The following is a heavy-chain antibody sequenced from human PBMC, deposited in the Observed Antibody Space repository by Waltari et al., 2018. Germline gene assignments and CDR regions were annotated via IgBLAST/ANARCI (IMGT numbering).Heavy chain of an antibody. J-gene: IGHJ4*02. V-gene: IGHV1-18*01. CDR2: ISAYNGNT. Sequence: QVQLVQSGAEVKKPGASVKVSCKASGYTFTSYGISWVRQAPGQGLEWMGWISAYNGNTNYAQKLQGRVTMTTDTSTSTAYMELRSLRSDDTAVYYCAKSMGIGVTGTPGVFDSWGQGTLVTVSS. CDR1: GYTFTSYG. CDR3: AKSMGIGVTGTPGVFDS. D-gene: IGHD6-19*01.